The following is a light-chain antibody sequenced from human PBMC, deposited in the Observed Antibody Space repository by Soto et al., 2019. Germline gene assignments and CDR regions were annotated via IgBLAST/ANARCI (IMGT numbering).Light chain of an antibody. J-gene: IGLJ1*01. CDR1: SSDIGAFNH. Sequence: QSALTQPASVSDSPGQSITISCIGTSSDIGAFNHVSWHQQHPGKAPKLIIYDVINRPSGVSNRFSGSKTGNTASLIISGLQAEDEADYYCSSYTSSSSYVFXSGTKVTVL. CDR3: SSYTSSSSYV. CDR2: DVI. V-gene: IGLV2-14*03.